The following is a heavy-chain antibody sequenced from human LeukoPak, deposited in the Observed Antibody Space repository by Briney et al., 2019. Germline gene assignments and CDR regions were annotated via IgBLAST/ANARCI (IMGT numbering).Heavy chain of an antibody. CDR3: ARLSYDSSGYYFDY. Sequence: SETLSLTCTVSGGSISSYYRSWIRQPAGKGLEWIGRIYTSGSTNYNPSLKSRVTMSVDTSKNQFSLKLSSVTAADTAVYYCARLSYDSSGYYFDYWGQGTLVTVSS. J-gene: IGHJ4*02. V-gene: IGHV4-4*07. CDR1: GGSISSYY. CDR2: IYTSGST. D-gene: IGHD3-22*01.